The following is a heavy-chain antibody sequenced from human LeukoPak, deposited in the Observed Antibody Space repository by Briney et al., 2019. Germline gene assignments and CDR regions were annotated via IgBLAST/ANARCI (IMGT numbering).Heavy chain of an antibody. CDR1: GGSISSYY. Sequence: PSETLSLTCTVSGGSISSYYWSWIRQPPGKGLEWIGYIYYTGSTDYNPSLKSRVAISVDTSKNQFSLKLSSVTAADTAVYYCARGGQLWPRDDYWGQGTLVTVSS. J-gene: IGHJ4*02. CDR3: ARGGQLWPRDDY. CDR2: IYYTGST. D-gene: IGHD3-16*01. V-gene: IGHV4-59*01.